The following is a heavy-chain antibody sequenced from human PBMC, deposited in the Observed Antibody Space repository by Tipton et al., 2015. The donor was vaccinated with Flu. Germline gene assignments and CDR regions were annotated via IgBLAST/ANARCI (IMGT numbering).Heavy chain of an antibody. J-gene: IGHJ3*02. CDR3: AREPPDSLGDYPGIDAFDI. CDR2: IYYSGST. CDR1: GGSISSYY. Sequence: TLSLTCTVSGGSISSYYWSWIRQPPGKGLEWIGYIYYSGSTNYNPSLKSRVTISVDTSKNQFSLKLSSVTAADTAVYYCAREPPDSLGDYPGIDAFDIWGQGTMVTVSS. V-gene: IGHV4-59*01. D-gene: IGHD4-11*01.